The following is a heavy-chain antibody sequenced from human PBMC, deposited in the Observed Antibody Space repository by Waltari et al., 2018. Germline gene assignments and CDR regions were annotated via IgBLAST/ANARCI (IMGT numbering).Heavy chain of an antibody. Sequence: QVQLQQWGAGLLKPTETLSLTCAVYGGSFSGYYWSWIRQPPGKGLEWIGEINHSGSTNYNPSLKSRVTISVDTSKNQFSLKLSSVTAADTAVYYCARGRLRYFDWTPNFDYWGQGTLVTVSS. J-gene: IGHJ4*02. CDR2: INHSGST. V-gene: IGHV4-34*01. CDR3: ARGRLRYFDWTPNFDY. CDR1: GGSFSGYY. D-gene: IGHD3-9*01.